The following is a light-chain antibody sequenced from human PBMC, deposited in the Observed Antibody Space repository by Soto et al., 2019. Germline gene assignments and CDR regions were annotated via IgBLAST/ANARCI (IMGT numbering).Light chain of an antibody. CDR1: QSISSSY. V-gene: IGKV3-20*01. CDR3: QHYGTSPFT. Sequence: EIVLAQAPGALALYPGERAALACRGSQSISSSYLAWYQQKPGQAPRLLIYGPSNRATGIPDRFSGSGSGTDFTPTISSLEPEDFAVYFCQHYGTSPFTFGQGTRLEIK. CDR2: GPS. J-gene: IGKJ5*01.